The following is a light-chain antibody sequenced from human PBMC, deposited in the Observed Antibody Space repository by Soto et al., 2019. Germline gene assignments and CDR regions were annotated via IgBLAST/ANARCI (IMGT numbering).Light chain of an antibody. J-gene: IGKJ4*01. Sequence: IRMTQSPSSLSASPGDRVTITCRASQDISSYLAWYQQKPGKAPNLLIYVASTLQSGVPSRFSGSGSGTDFTLTISRLQSEDFATYYCQQYYEFPLTFGGGTKVQIK. CDR3: QQYYEFPLT. CDR2: VAS. CDR1: QDISSY. V-gene: IGKV1-8*01.